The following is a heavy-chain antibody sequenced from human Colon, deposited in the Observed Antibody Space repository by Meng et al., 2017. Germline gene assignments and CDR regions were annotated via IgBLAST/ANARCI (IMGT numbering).Heavy chain of an antibody. D-gene: IGHD1-26*01. Sequence: QAQLREAGPGMLVPSETLSLTCTGSGASVSSGNHYWSWFRQPPGKGLEYIAYVDYSGSTHYNPSLKSRVTMSVDTSKKQLSLKLSSVTAADTAVYYCAGGPWEFDYWGQGTLVTVSS. CDR3: AGGPWEFDY. V-gene: IGHV4-61*01. J-gene: IGHJ4*02. CDR2: VDYSGST. CDR1: GASVSSGNHY.